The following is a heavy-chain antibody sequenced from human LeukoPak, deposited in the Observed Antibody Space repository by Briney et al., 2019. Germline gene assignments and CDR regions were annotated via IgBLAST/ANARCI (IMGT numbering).Heavy chain of an antibody. CDR1: GGSISSGSYY. Sequence: SETLSLTCTVSGGSISSGSYYWSWIRQPAGKGLEWIGRIYTSGSTNYNPSLKSRVTISVDTSKNQFSLKLSSVTAADTAVYYCARGLARREFWSGYANRGYWYFDLWGRGTLVTVSS. V-gene: IGHV4-61*02. D-gene: IGHD3-3*01. CDR3: ARGLARREFWSGYANRGYWYFDL. CDR2: IYTSGST. J-gene: IGHJ2*01.